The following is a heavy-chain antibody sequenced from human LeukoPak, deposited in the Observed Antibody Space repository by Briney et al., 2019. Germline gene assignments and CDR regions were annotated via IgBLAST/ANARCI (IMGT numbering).Heavy chain of an antibody. Sequence: SSETLSLTCTVSGGSISSGDYYWSWIRQPAGKGLEWIGRIYTSGSTNYNPSLKSRVTMSVDTSKNQFSLKLSSVTAADTAVYYCARGGDSFDYWGQGTLVTVSS. CDR2: IYTSGST. D-gene: IGHD4-17*01. J-gene: IGHJ4*02. V-gene: IGHV4-61*02. CDR1: GGSISSGDYY. CDR3: ARGGDSFDY.